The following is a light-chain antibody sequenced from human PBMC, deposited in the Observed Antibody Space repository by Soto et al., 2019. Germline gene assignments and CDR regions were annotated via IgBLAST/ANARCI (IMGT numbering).Light chain of an antibody. V-gene: IGLV2-8*01. Sequence: QSVLTQPPSASGSPGQSVTISCTGTSSDVGGYNYVSWYQQYPGRAPKLMIYEVTKRPSGVPDRFSGSKSGNTASLTVSGLEAEVEAYYDCGSYAPRNIFYFVFGGGTK. J-gene: IGLJ3*02. CDR1: SSDVGGYNY. CDR3: GSYAPRNIFYFV. CDR2: EVT.